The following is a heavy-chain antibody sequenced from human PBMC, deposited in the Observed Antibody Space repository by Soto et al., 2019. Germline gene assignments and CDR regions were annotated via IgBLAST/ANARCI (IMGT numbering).Heavy chain of an antibody. CDR3: AREGYCSGGSCYRYHYMDV. J-gene: IGHJ6*03. Sequence: GGSLRLSCAASGFTFSSYSMNWVRQAPGKGLEWVSYISSSSSTIYYADSVKGRFTISRDNAKNSLYLQMNSLRAEDTAVYYCAREGYCSGGSCYRYHYMDVWGKGTTVTVSS. V-gene: IGHV3-48*01. CDR2: ISSSSSTI. CDR1: GFTFSSYS. D-gene: IGHD2-15*01.